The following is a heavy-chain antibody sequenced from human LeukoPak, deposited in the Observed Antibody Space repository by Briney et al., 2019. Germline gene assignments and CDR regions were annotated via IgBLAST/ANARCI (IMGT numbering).Heavy chain of an antibody. J-gene: IGHJ3*02. CDR2: ISSSSSYI. CDR1: GFTFSSSS. V-gene: IGHV3-21*01. CDR3: VRATYCGGDCYSGAFDI. Sequence: GGSLRLSCAASGFTFSSSSMNWVRQAPGKGLEWVSSISSSSSYIYYADSVKGRFTISRDNAKNSLSLQMNSLRAEDTAVYYCVRATYCGGDCYSGAFDIWGQGTLVTVSS. D-gene: IGHD2-21*02.